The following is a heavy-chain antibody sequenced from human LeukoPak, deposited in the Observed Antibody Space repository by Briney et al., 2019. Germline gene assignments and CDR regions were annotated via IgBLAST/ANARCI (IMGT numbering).Heavy chain of an antibody. Sequence: SETLSLTCSVSGRSITRYYWSWIRQPPGKGLEWIGYISHSGRTNFNPSLKSRVTISTDTSKSSFSLRLGSVTAADTAVYYCASRPPYYYDSSGYGGAFDIWGQGTMVTVSS. V-gene: IGHV4-59*01. CDR3: ASRPPYYYDSSGYGGAFDI. J-gene: IGHJ3*02. CDR2: ISHSGRT. CDR1: GRSITRYY. D-gene: IGHD3-22*01.